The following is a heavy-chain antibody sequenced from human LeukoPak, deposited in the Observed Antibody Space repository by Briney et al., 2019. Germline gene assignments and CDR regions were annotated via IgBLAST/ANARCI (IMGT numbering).Heavy chain of an antibody. V-gene: IGHV4-38-2*02. CDR2: IGHRGRT. Sequence: PSETLSLTCTVSGYSISSGYYWGCVRQAPGKGLEWIGSIGHRGRTYYNPSFKSRVTMSADTSNNQFSLRLTSATATDTAIYYCTQWGETNCSVVHWGQGTLVTVSS. J-gene: IGHJ4*02. CDR3: TQWGETNCSVVH. CDR1: GYSISSGYY. D-gene: IGHD2-2*01.